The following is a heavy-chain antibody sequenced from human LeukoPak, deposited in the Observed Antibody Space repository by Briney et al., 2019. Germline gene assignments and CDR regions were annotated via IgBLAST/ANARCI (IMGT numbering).Heavy chain of an antibody. CDR1: GGSISSGDYY. CDR3: AGRYSSGWYDFDY. V-gene: IGHV4-30-4*08. D-gene: IGHD6-19*01. Sequence: SQTLSLTCTVSGGSISSGDYYWSWIRQPPGKGLEWIGYIYYSGSTYYNPSLKSRVTISVDTSKNQFSLKLSSVTAADTAVYYCAGRYSSGWYDFDYWGQGTLVTVSS. CDR2: IYYSGST. J-gene: IGHJ4*02.